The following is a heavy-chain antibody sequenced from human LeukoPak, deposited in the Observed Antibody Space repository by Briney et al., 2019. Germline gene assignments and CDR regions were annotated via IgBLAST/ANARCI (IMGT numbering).Heavy chain of an antibody. V-gene: IGHV3-23*01. J-gene: IGHJ4*02. CDR2: ISGSGCST. Sequence: PGGSLRLSCAASGFTFSSYAMSWVRQAPGKGLEWVSAISGSGCSTYYADSVKGRFTISRDNAKNTLYLQMNSLRAEDAAVYYCAKQKPTNYDFWSGYWFDYWGQGTLVTVSS. CDR1: GFTFSSYA. D-gene: IGHD3-3*01. CDR3: AKQKPTNYDFWSGYWFDY.